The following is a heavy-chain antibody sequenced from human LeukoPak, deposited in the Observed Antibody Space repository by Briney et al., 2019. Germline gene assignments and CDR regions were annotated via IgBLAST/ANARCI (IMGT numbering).Heavy chain of an antibody. V-gene: IGHV1-69*04. CDR2: IIPILGIA. CDR3: ARGGTMIDDGMDV. J-gene: IGHJ6*02. CDR1: GGTFSSYA. Sequence: ASVKVSCKASGGTFSSYAISWVRQSPGQGLEWMGRIIPILGIANYAQKFQGRVTITADKSTSTAYMELSSLRSEDTAVYYCARGGTMIDDGMDVWGQGTTVTVSS. D-gene: IGHD3-22*01.